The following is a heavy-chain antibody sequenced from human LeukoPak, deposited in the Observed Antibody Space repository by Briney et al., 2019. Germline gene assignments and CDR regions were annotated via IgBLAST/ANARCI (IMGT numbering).Heavy chain of an antibody. CDR2: INHSGST. D-gene: IGHD3-10*01. CDR1: GGSFSGYY. Sequence: SETLSLTCAVYGGSFSGYYWSWIRQPPGKGLEWIGEINHSGSTNYNPSLKSRVTISVDTSKNQFSLKLSSVTAADTAVYYCARVKRITMVRGVINGMDVWGQGTTVTVPS. V-gene: IGHV4-34*01. CDR3: ARVKRITMVRGVINGMDV. J-gene: IGHJ6*02.